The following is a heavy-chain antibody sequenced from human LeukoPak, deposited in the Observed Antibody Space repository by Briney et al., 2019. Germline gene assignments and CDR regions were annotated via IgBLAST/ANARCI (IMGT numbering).Heavy chain of an antibody. CDR1: GYSFINNG. D-gene: IGHD3-16*01. CDR3: ARGETRNDY. V-gene: IGHV1-18*01. J-gene: IGHJ4*02. CDR2: ISPYNGNT. Sequence: AAVKDSCKASGYSFINNGINWVRQAPGQGLEWMGWISPYNGNTNFAQKLQGRVTLTTDTSTSTAYLELRSLRSDDTAVYYCARGETRNDYWDQGTVVTVSS.